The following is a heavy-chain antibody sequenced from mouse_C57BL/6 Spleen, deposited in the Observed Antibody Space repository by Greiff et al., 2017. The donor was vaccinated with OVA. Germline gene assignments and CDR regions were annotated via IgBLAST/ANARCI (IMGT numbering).Heavy chain of an antibody. CDR3: ARSEGYSYYFDY. J-gene: IGHJ2*01. CDR2: INPSNGGT. D-gene: IGHD3-1*01. Sequence: QVHVKQPGTELVKPGASVKLSCKASGYTFTSYWMHWVKQRPGQGLEWIGNINPSNGGTNYNEKFKSKATLTVDKSSSTAYMQLSSLTSEDSAVYYCARSEGYSYYFDYWGQGTTLTVSS. CDR1: GYTFTSYW. V-gene: IGHV1-53*01.